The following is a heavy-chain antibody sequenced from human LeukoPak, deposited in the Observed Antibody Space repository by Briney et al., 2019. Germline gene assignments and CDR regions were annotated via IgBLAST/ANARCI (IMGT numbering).Heavy chain of an antibody. CDR2: IYYSGST. J-gene: IGHJ6*03. Sequence: SETLSLTCTVSGGSISSYYWTWIRQPPGKGLEWIGCIYYSGSTNYNPSLKSRVTISVDTSKNQFSLKLSSVTAADTAVYYCARVGEWPLGFHYYYMDVWGKGTTVTVSS. CDR3: ARVGEWPLGFHYYYMDV. D-gene: IGHD3-3*01. V-gene: IGHV4-59*01. CDR1: GGSISSYY.